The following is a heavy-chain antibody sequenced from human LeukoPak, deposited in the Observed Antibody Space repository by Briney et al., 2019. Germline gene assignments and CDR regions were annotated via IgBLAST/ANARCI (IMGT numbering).Heavy chain of an antibody. J-gene: IGHJ4*02. D-gene: IGHD5-18*01. CDR2: IYYSGST. V-gene: IGHV4-59*01. CDR1: GGSISSYY. Sequence: SETLSLTCTVSGGSISSYYWSWIRQPPGKGLEWIGCIYYSGSTNYNPSLKSRVTISVDTSKNQFSLKLSSVTAADTAVYYCARARGYSYGPLDYWGQGTLVTVSS. CDR3: ARARGYSYGPLDY.